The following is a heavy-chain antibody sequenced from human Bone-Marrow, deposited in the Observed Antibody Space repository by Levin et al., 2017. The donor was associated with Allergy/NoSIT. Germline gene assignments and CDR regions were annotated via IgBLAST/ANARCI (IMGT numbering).Heavy chain of an antibody. V-gene: IGHV3-23*01. CDR2: VSGSGVTT. CDR1: GFTYTSFA. CDR3: TKASRHLSKPLDYYYGMDV. Sequence: GESLKISCAGYGFTYTSFAMNWVRQAPGKGLEWVSTVSGSGVTTYYADSVKGRFTISRDNSRNTVYLQMNSLRAEDTAVYFCTKASRHLSKPLDYYYGMDVWGQGTTVTVSS. D-gene: IGHD3-16*02. J-gene: IGHJ6*02.